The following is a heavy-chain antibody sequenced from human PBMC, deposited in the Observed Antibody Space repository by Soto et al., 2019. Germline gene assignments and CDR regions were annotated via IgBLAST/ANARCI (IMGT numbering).Heavy chain of an antibody. CDR3: AKVPPFHDFWSGYYRTCFDY. J-gene: IGHJ4*02. CDR1: GFTFSSYA. Sequence: GGSLRLSCAASGFTFSSYAMSWVRQAPGKGLEWVSAISGSGGSTYYADSVKGRFTISRDNSKNTLYLQMNSLRAEDTAVYYCAKVPPFHDFWSGYYRTCFDYWGQGTLVTVSS. CDR2: ISGSGGST. V-gene: IGHV3-23*01. D-gene: IGHD3-3*01.